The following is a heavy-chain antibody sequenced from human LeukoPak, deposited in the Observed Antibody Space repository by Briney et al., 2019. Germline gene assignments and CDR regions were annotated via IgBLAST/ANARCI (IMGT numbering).Heavy chain of an antibody. CDR1: GYSFNTYG. CDR3: LRDAGGWFLGVQEFHF. CDR2: ISGHSGDT. J-gene: IGHJ4*02. Sequence: ASVKVSCKTSGYSFNTYGITWVRQAPGQGLEWMGWISGHSGDTQYARKFQGRVTLTTDSSTNTAYMDLRALKSDDTAVYYCLRDAGGWFLGVQEFHFWGQGTLVIVSS. V-gene: IGHV1-18*01. D-gene: IGHD6-19*01.